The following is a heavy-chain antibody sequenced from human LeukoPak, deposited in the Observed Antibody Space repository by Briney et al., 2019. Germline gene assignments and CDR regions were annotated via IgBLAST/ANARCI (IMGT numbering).Heavy chain of an antibody. CDR3: ARDQGSGYYRDYYYYYMDV. CDR2: IIPIFGTA. J-gene: IGHJ6*03. V-gene: IGHV1-69*13. CDR1: GGTFSSYA. D-gene: IGHD3-22*01. Sequence: GASVKVSCKASGGTFSSYAISWVRQAPGQGLEWMGGIIPIFGTANYAQKFQGRVTITADESTSTAYMELSSLRSEDTAVYYCARDQGSGYYRDYYYYYMDVWGKGTTVTVSS.